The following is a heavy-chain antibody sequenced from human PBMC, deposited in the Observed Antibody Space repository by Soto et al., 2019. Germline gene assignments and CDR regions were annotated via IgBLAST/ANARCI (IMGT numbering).Heavy chain of an antibody. V-gene: IGHV1-2*02. D-gene: IGHD3-22*01. CDR1: GYTFTGYY. CDR2: INPNSGGT. CDR3: ARAEYYYDSSGSNWPYYFDY. J-gene: IGHJ4*02. Sequence: ASVKVSCKASGYTFTGYYMHWVRQAPGQGLEWMGWINPNSGGTNYAQKFQGRVTMTRDTSISTAYMELSRLRSDDTAVYYCARAEYYYDSSGSNWPYYFDYRGKGPLVTDSS.